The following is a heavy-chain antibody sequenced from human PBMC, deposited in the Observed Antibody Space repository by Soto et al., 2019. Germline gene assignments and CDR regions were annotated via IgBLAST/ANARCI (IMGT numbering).Heavy chain of an antibody. CDR1: GFTLSSYW. V-gene: IGHV3-7*01. CDR3: ARGYYYGSGSYSPEHYMDV. CDR2: IKQDASEK. Sequence: PGGSLRLSCVASGFTLSSYWMTWVRQAPGKGLEWVANIKQDASEKYYVDSVKGRFTISRDNARNSVFLQINSLRADDTAVYYCARGYYYGSGSYSPEHYMDVWGKGTTVTVSS. J-gene: IGHJ6*03. D-gene: IGHD3-10*01.